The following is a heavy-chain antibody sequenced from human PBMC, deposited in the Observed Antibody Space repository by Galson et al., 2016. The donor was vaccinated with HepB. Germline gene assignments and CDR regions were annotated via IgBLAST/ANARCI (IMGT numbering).Heavy chain of an antibody. J-gene: IGHJ6*01. CDR3: ARNQFTSNWNDGDDYAMDV. Sequence: SLRLSCAVSRFNFGSHSMNWVRQAPGKGLEWVSSIGSTSSHTYYADSLEGRFTISRDNAKNSLFLQMNSLRAEDTAVYYCARNQFTSNWNDGDDYAMDVWGQGTTVTVSS. D-gene: IGHD1-1*01. CDR2: IGSTSSHT. CDR1: RFNFGSHS. V-gene: IGHV3-21*01.